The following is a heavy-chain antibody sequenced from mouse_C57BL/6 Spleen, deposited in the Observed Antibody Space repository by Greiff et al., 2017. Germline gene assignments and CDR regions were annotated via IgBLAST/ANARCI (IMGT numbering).Heavy chain of an antibody. CDR3: ARMGGDKRQLRLRGEYYFDY. J-gene: IGHJ2*01. CDR2: IYPRSGNT. D-gene: IGHD3-2*02. Sequence: QVQLKQSGAELARPGASVKLSCKASGYTFTSYGISWVKQRTGQGLEWIGEIYPRSGNTYYNEKFKGKATLTADKSSSTAYMELRSLASEDSAVYFCARMGGDKRQLRLRGEYYFDYWGQGTTLTVSS. V-gene: IGHV1-81*01. CDR1: GYTFTSYG.